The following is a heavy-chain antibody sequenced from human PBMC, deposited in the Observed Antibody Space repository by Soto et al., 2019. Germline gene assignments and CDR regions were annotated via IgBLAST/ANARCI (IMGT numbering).Heavy chain of an antibody. Sequence: KPGGSLRLSCAASGFTFSSYSMHWVRQAPGKGLEWRASISDSSSYIYYAGSVKGRFPISRDNAKNSLYLQMNSLRAEDTAVYYCARVHCSGTSCGMDVWGQGTTVTVSS. J-gene: IGHJ6*02. CDR2: ISDSSSYI. V-gene: IGHV3-21*01. CDR1: GFTFSSYS. D-gene: IGHD2-2*01. CDR3: ARVHCSGTSCGMDV.